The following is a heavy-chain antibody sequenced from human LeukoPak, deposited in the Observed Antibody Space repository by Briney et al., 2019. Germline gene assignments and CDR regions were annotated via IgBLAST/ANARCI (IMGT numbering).Heavy chain of an antibody. J-gene: IGHJ4*02. CDR2: ISYDGSYK. CDR1: GFTFSSYA. V-gene: IGHV3-30*04. CDR3: ARGARKGDDYGGFFDY. D-gene: IGHD4-23*01. Sequence: GGSLRLSCAASGFTFSSYAMHWVRQAPGKGLEWVAVISYDGSYKAYADSVKGRFTVSRDNSKSTLYLQMNSLRAEDTAVYYCARGARKGDDYGGFFDYWGQGTLVTVSS.